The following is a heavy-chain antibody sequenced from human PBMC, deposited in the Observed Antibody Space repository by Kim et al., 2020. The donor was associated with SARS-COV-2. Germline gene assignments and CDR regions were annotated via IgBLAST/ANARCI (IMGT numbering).Heavy chain of an antibody. CDR1: GGSFSGYY. CDR2: INHSGST. D-gene: IGHD6-13*01. Sequence: SETLSLICAVYGGSFSGYYWSWIRQPPGKGLEWIGEINHSGSTNYNPSLKSRVTISVDTSKNQFSLKLSSVTAADTAVYYCARGRGRIAAAGAGGYFQHWGQGTLVTVSS. J-gene: IGHJ1*01. CDR3: ARGRGRIAAAGAGGYFQH. V-gene: IGHV4-34*01.